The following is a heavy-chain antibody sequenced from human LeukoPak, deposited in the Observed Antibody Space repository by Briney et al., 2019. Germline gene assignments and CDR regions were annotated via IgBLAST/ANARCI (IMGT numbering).Heavy chain of an antibody. D-gene: IGHD3-10*01. J-gene: IGHJ5*02. CDR1: GYTFSAYA. CDR3: ARQNFGSVRWFDP. V-gene: IGHV1-3*01. Sequence: ASVTVSCTASGYTFSAYAMHWVRQAPGQRLEWMGWINAGNGDTKYSQKFQGRVTITRNTSASTAYMELSSLRSEDTAVYYCARQNFGSVRWFDPWGQGTLVTVSS. CDR2: INAGNGDT.